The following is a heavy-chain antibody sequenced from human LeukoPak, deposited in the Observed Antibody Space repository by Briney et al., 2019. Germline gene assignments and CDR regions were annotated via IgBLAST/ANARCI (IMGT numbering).Heavy chain of an antibody. Sequence: GGSLRLSCAASGFTFSSYAMHWVRQAPGKGLEYVSAISNNGGSTYYANSVKGRFTISRDNSKNTLYLQMGSLRAEDMAVCYCARLSVAVVDADYWGQGTLVTVSS. CDR1: GFTFSSYA. CDR3: ARLSVAVVDADY. J-gene: IGHJ4*02. V-gene: IGHV3-64*01. CDR2: ISNNGGST. D-gene: IGHD6-19*01.